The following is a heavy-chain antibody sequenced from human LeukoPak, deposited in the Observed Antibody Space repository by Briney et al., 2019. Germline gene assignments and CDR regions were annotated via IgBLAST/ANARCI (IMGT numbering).Heavy chain of an antibody. CDR2: VKQDGSER. Sequence: GGSLRLSCEASGFSMRVYWMSWVRQAPGKGLEWVGNVKQDGSERNYVDSVKGRFTISRDSAKKSLYLQMNSLRAEDTAVYYCARDWGAYYHFFDYWGQGTLVTVSS. J-gene: IGHJ4*02. CDR3: ARDWGAYYHFFDY. D-gene: IGHD3-22*01. CDR1: GFSMRVYW. V-gene: IGHV3-7*01.